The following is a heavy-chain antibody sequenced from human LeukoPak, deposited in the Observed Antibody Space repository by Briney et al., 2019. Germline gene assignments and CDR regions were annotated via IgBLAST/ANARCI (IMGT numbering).Heavy chain of an antibody. CDR3: ATDVIAAAQRGAFDI. CDR1: GYTFTDYS. J-gene: IGHJ3*02. Sequence: ASVKVSCKVSGYTFTDYSMHWVQQAPGKGLEWMGLVDPEDGETIYAEKFQGRVTITADTSTDTAYMELSSLRSEDTAVYYCATDVIAAAQRGAFDIWGQGTMVTVSS. V-gene: IGHV1-69-2*01. CDR2: VDPEDGET. D-gene: IGHD6-13*01.